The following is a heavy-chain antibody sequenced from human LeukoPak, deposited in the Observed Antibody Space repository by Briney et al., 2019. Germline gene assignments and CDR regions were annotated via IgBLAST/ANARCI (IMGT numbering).Heavy chain of an antibody. CDR3: AKGGWSLDI. CDR2: IYYNGNT. D-gene: IGHD6-19*01. V-gene: IGHV4-59*03. Sequence: SETLSLTRTVSGGSISGSYWSWIRQSPGKGLEWIGYIYYNGNTDYNPSLRSRLTMSLDTSKNQFSLKLTSVTAADTALYYCAKGGWSLDIWGQGTMVTVSS. CDR1: GGSISGSY. J-gene: IGHJ3*02.